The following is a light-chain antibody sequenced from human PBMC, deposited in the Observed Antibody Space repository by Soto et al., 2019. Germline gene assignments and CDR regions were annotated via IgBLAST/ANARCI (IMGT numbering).Light chain of an antibody. J-gene: IGKJ1*01. Sequence: EIVLTQSPGTLPLSPGERATLSCRASQSVSTNVAWYQQIPGQAPRLLIYGASSRATGIPDRFSGSGSGTDFTLTISRLEPEDSAVYYCHQYGSSPWTFGQGTKVDIK. CDR3: HQYGSSPWT. V-gene: IGKV3-20*01. CDR2: GAS. CDR1: QSVSTN.